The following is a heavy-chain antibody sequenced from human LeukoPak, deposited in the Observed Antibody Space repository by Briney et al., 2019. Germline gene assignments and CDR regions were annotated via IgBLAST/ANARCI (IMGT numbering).Heavy chain of an antibody. V-gene: IGHV3-30-3*01. CDR1: GFTFSSYA. Sequence: GGSLRLSCAASGFTFSSYAMHWVRQAPGKGLEWVAVISYDGSNKYYADSVKGRFTISRDNSKNTLYLQMNSLRAEDTAVYYCARGSVGATYPLYYWGQGTLVTVSS. CDR3: ARGSVGATYPLYY. CDR2: ISYDGSNK. D-gene: IGHD1-26*01. J-gene: IGHJ4*02.